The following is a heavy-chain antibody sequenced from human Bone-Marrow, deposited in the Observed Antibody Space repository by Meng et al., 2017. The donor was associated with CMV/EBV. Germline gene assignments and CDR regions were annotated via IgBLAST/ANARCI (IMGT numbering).Heavy chain of an antibody. Sequence: GESLKISCEASGFAFSNAWMSWVRQAPGKGLEWVGRIISKSDGGTTDYAAPVKDRFTISRDDSKNTLYLQVNSLKTEDTAVYYCTHNWPSFDYWGQGTLVTVSS. D-gene: IGHD1-20*01. CDR3: THNWPSFDY. CDR1: GFAFSNAW. V-gene: IGHV3-15*01. J-gene: IGHJ4*02. CDR2: IISKSDGGTT.